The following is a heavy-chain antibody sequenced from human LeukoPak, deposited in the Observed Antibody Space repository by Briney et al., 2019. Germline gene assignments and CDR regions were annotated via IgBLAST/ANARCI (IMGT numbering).Heavy chain of an antibody. CDR1: GGSISSSSYY. D-gene: IGHD4-23*01. Sequence: SETLSLTCTVSGGSISSSSYYWGWIRQPPGKGLEWIGSIYYSGSTYYNPSLKSRVTISVDTSKNQFSLRLSSVTAADTAVYYCARPYLRGTVVNNWFDPWGQGTLVTVSS. J-gene: IGHJ5*02. CDR3: ARPYLRGTVVNNWFDP. V-gene: IGHV4-39*01. CDR2: IYYSGST.